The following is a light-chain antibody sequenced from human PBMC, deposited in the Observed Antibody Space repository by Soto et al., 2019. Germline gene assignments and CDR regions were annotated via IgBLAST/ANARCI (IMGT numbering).Light chain of an antibody. J-gene: IGKJ2*01. V-gene: IGKV1-33*01. CDR2: DAS. Sequence: QMTQSPSSLSASVGDRVTITCQASQDISNYLNWYQQKPGKAPKLLIYDASNLETGVPSRFSGSGSGTDFTFTISSLQPEDIATYYCQQYDNLPPYTFGQGTKLEIK. CDR1: QDISNY. CDR3: QQYDNLPPYT.